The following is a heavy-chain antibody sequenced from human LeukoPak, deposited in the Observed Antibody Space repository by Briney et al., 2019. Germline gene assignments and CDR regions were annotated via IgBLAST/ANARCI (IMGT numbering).Heavy chain of an antibody. D-gene: IGHD2-15*01. Sequence: KASETLSLTCTVSGGSISSSSYYWGWIRQPPGKGLEWIGSIYYSGSTYYNPSLKSRVTISVDTSKNQFSLKLSSVTAADTAVYYCARTDCSGGSCSPNYYYYYYMDVWGKGTTVTVSS. CDR3: ARTDCSGGSCSPNYYYYYYMDV. CDR2: IYYSGST. V-gene: IGHV4-39*07. J-gene: IGHJ6*03. CDR1: GGSISSSSYY.